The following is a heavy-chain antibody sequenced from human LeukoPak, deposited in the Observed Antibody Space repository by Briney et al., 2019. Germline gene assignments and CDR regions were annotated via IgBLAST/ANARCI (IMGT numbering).Heavy chain of an antibody. D-gene: IGHD6-13*01. CDR2: ISRTSSTI. J-gene: IGHJ4*02. CDR3: ARDEYSSSRSTH. CDR1: GFTFSSYS. V-gene: IGHV3-48*01. Sequence: GGSLRLSCAASGFTFSSYSMNWVRQAPGKGLEWVSQISRTSSTIYYADSVKGRFTISRDNAKNSPYLQMNSLTGEDTAVYYCARDEYSSSRSTHWGQGTLVTVSS.